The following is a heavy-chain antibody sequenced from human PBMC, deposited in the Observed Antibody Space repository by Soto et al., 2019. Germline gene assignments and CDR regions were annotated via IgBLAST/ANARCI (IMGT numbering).Heavy chain of an antibody. CDR3: AKAATVVTLYYFDY. V-gene: IGHV3-23*01. D-gene: IGHD4-17*01. Sequence: GGSLRLSCAASGFTFNNYGMSWVRQAPGKGLEWVSAITDSGGSTYYADSVKGRFTISRDNSKNTVYLQMNSLRAEDTAIYYCAKAATVVTLYYFDYWGQGTLVTVSS. CDR2: ITDSGGST. J-gene: IGHJ4*02. CDR1: GFTFNNYG.